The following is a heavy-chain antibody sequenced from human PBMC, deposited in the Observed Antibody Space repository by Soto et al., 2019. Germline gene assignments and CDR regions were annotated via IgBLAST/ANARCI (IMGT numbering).Heavy chain of an antibody. CDR3: ARRVDTAPNWFDP. Sequence: NPSETLSLTCAVSGGSISSSNWWSWVRQPPGKGLEWIGEIYHSGSTNYNPSLKSRVTISVDKSKNQFSLKLSSVTAADTAVYYCARRVDTAPNWFDPWGQGTLVTVSS. J-gene: IGHJ5*02. CDR1: GGSISSSNW. D-gene: IGHD5-18*01. CDR2: IYHSGST. V-gene: IGHV4-4*02.